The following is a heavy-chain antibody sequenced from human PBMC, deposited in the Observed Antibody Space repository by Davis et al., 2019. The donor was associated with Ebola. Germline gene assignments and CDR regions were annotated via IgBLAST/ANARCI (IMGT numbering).Heavy chain of an antibody. V-gene: IGHV3-30-3*01. CDR2: ISYDGSNK. D-gene: IGHD5-18*01. J-gene: IGHJ6*01. CDR1: GFTFSSYA. Sequence: PGGSLRLSCAASGFTFSSYAMHWVRQAPGKGVEWVAVISYDGSNKYYADSVKGRFTISRDNSKNTLYLQMNSLRAEDTAVYYCAATYVSGLLQVFGGMDVWGQGTTVTVSS. CDR3: AATYVSGLLQVFGGMDV.